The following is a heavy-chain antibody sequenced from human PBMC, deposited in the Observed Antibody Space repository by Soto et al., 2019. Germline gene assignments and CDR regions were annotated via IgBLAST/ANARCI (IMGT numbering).Heavy chain of an antibody. J-gene: IGHJ4*02. CDR3: ARQRTSFGVLAFDC. V-gene: IGHV4-4*07. CDR2: IHNSGST. CDR1: GDSISNYY. Sequence: PSETLSLTCTISGDSISNYYWSWIRQPAGKGLEWIGRIHNSGSTNSNPSLKSRVTLSLDTSKNQCSLKLSSVTAADTAVYYCARQRTSFGVLAFDCWGQGTLVTVSS. D-gene: IGHD3-3*01.